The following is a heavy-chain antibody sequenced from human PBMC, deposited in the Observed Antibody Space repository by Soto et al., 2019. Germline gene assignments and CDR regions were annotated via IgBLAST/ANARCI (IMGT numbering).Heavy chain of an antibody. V-gene: IGHV1-69*02. J-gene: IGHJ1*01. Sequence: QVQLVQSGAEVKKPGSSVKVSCKASGGTFSSYTISWVRQAPGQGLEWMGRIIPILGIANYAQKFQGRVTITADKSTSTAYMELSSLRSEDTAVYYCARCLRVSSSWYRSEYFQHWGQGTLVTVSS. CDR1: GGTFSSYT. D-gene: IGHD6-13*01. CDR3: ARCLRVSSSWYRSEYFQH. CDR2: IIPILGIA.